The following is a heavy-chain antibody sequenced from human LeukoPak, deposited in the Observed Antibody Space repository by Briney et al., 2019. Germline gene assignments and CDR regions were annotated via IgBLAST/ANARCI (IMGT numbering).Heavy chain of an antibody. Sequence: SETLSLTCAVYGGSFSGYYWSWIRQPPGKGLEWIGEINHSGSTNYNPSLESRVTISVDTSKNQFSLKLSSVTAADTAVYYCARLGYCSGGSCYPIDYWGQGTLVTVSS. CDR3: ARLGYCSGGSCYPIDY. J-gene: IGHJ4*02. D-gene: IGHD2-15*01. V-gene: IGHV4-34*01. CDR2: INHSGST. CDR1: GGSFSGYY.